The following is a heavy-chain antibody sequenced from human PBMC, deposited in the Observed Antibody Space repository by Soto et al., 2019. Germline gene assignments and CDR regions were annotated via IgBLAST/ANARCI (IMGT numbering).Heavy chain of an antibody. CDR2: IYYSGST. J-gene: IGHJ5*02. D-gene: IGHD2-15*01. V-gene: IGHV4-59*08. CDR1: GGSISSYY. CDR3: GRLWACSGGRCPPEP. Sequence: SETLSLTCTVSGGSISSYYWSWIRQPSGKGLEWIGYIYYSGSTNYNPSLKSRVTISVDTSKNQFSPKLSSVTAADTAVYYCGRLWACSGGRCPPEPWGQGTLVTVSS.